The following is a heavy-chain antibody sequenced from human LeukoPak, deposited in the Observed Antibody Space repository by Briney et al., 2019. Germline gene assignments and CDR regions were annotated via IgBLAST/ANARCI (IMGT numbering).Heavy chain of an antibody. CDR3: ASYSHSSGYFGYFHH. J-gene: IGHJ1*01. V-gene: IGHV1-46*01. CDR2: INPTRASI. CDR1: GYTFTSYY. D-gene: IGHD3-22*01. Sequence: ASVKISFKASGYTFTSYYIHWVGQAPGQGRECMGLINPTRASITYPQKFQGTVPMTSDTSPSTVYMELSTLRSEDTAVYCCASYSHSSGYFGYFHHWGQGTLVTVSS.